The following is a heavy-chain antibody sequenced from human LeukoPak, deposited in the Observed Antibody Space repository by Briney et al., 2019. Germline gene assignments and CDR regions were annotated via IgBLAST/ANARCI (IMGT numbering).Heavy chain of an antibody. CDR2: IYYGGST. Sequence: GGSLRLSCAASEFTVSSNHMSWVRQAPGKGLEWVSIIYYGGSTKYADSVKGRFTISRDDSKNTLFLQMNSLRAEDTAVSYCAREASGFDPWGQGTLVTVSS. CDR1: EFTVSSNH. V-gene: IGHV3-66*01. J-gene: IGHJ5*02. CDR3: AREASGFDP.